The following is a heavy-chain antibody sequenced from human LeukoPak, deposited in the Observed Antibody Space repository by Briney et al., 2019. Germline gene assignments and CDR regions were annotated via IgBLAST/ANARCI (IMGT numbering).Heavy chain of an antibody. CDR2: IYYSGST. D-gene: IGHD4-23*01. V-gene: IGHV4-39*01. CDR3: ARVQAYGGNPFDY. J-gene: IGHJ4*02. CDR1: GFTFSSYA. Sequence: GSLRLSCAASGFTFSSYAMSWIRQPPGKGLEWIGSIYYSGSTYYNPSLKSRVTISVDTSKNQFSLKLSSVTAADTAVYYCARVQAYGGNPFDYWGQGTLVTVSS.